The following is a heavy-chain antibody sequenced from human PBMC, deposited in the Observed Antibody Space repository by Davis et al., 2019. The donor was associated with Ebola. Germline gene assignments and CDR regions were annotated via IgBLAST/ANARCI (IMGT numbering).Heavy chain of an antibody. D-gene: IGHD5-18*01. CDR3: AAMGPWEGMDV. V-gene: IGHV4-61*05. J-gene: IGHJ6*02. CDR1: GGSIRSSSHY. Sequence: SETLSLTCNVSGGSIRSSSHYWGWIRQPPGKGLEWIGYIFPSGITNYNPSLRSRVTISVDTSKNQFSLKLSSVTAADTGVYYCAAMGPWEGMDVWGQGTTVTVSS. CDR2: IFPSGIT.